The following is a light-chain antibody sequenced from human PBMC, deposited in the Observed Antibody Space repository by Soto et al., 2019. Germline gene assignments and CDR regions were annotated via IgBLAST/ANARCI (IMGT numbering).Light chain of an antibody. CDR1: QSVSSN. Sequence: EIVRTQSPATLSVSPGERATLSCRASQSVSSNLAWYQQQPGQAPRLLIYGASTRATGIPARFSGSGSGTEFTPTISSLQSEDFAVYYCQQYNNWPTGTFGQGTKVDIK. J-gene: IGKJ1*01. V-gene: IGKV3-15*01. CDR3: QQYNNWPTGT. CDR2: GAS.